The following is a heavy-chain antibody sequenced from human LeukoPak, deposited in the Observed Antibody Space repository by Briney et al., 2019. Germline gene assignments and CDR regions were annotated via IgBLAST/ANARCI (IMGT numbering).Heavy chain of an antibody. Sequence: SETLSLTCTVSGGSFSSGDYYWRWIRQPPGKGLEWIVYIYYSGSTYYNPSLKSRVTISVDTSKNQFSLKLSSVTAANTAVYYCARSTVTNPDDAFYIWGQGTMVTVSS. V-gene: IGHV4-30-4*01. CDR3: ARSTVTNPDDAFYI. CDR2: IYYSGST. D-gene: IGHD4-17*01. J-gene: IGHJ3*02. CDR1: GGSFSSGDYY.